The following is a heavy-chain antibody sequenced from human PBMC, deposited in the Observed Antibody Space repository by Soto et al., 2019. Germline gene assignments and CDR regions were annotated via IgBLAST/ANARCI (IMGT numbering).Heavy chain of an antibody. CDR2: INHSGST. Sequence: SETLSLTCAVYGGSFSGYYWSWIRQPPGKGLEWIGEINHSGSTNYNPSLKSRVTISVDTSKNQFSLKLSSVTAADTAVYYCARGRVTIFGVASDYWGQGTLVTVSS. J-gene: IGHJ4*02. V-gene: IGHV4-34*01. D-gene: IGHD3-3*01. CDR1: GGSFSGYY. CDR3: ARGRVTIFGVASDY.